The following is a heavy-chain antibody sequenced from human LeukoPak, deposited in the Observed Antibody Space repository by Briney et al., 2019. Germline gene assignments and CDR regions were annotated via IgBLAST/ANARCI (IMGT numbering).Heavy chain of an antibody. CDR3: TRGLLGIDY. D-gene: IGHD2-8*02. Sequence: GGSLRLSCAASGFTFSIYSLNWVRQAPGKGLEWVAYIGRSGDRTTKYADSVKGRFTISRDNAKNTLYLQMNSLRAEDTAVYYCTRGLLGIDYWGQGTLVTVSS. CDR2: IGRSGDRTT. J-gene: IGHJ4*02. V-gene: IGHV3-48*04. CDR1: GFTFSIYS.